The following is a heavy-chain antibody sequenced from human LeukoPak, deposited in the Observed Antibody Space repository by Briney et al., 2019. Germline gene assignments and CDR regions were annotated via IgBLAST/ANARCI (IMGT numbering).Heavy chain of an antibody. CDR3: ARATLAFDY. V-gene: IGHV3-48*03. CDR1: GLTFSSHE. CDR2: ISSSGSII. Sequence: PGGSLRLSCAASGLTFSSHEMNWVRQAPGKGLEWVSYISSSGSIIYYADSVKGRFTFSRDNAKSSLFLQMNSLRAEDTAVYYCARATLAFDYWGQGTLVTVSS. D-gene: IGHD2-15*01. J-gene: IGHJ4*02.